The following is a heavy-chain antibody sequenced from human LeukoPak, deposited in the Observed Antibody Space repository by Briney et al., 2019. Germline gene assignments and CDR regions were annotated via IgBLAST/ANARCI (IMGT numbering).Heavy chain of an antibody. Sequence: GGSLRLSCAASGFTFDDYAMHWVRQAPGKGLEWVSLISGDGGSTYYAESVKGRFTISRDNSKNSLYLQMNSLRTEDTALYYCAKDNYYGSGSYTNSFDYWGQGTLVTVSS. V-gene: IGHV3-43*02. CDR2: ISGDGGST. J-gene: IGHJ4*02. CDR3: AKDNYYGSGSYTNSFDY. CDR1: GFTFDDYA. D-gene: IGHD3-10*01.